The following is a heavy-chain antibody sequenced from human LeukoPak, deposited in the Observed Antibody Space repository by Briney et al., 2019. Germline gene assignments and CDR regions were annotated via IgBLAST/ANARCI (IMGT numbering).Heavy chain of an antibody. CDR1: GDSFSSNGVA. CDR3: ARGKYSAFDI. CDR2: TYYRSKWYH. J-gene: IGHJ3*02. Sequence: SQTLSLTCVISGDSFSSNGVAWNWIRQSPSRGLEWLGRTYYRSKWYHDYAVSVKSRITINPDTSKNLFSLQLNSVTPEDTAVHYCARGKYSAFDIWGQGTMVTVSS. V-gene: IGHV6-1*01. D-gene: IGHD2-21*01.